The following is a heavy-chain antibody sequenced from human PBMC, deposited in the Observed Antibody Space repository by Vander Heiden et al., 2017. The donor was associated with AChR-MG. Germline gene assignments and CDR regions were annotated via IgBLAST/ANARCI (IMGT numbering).Heavy chain of an antibody. CDR2: IYHGGST. Sequence: QVQLQESGPGLVKPSGTLSLTCAVSGGPISSSNWWGWGRQPPGKGLEGIGEIYHGGSTNYNPSLKSRVTISVDKSKNQFSLKLSSVTAADTAVYYCARLLRRFLEWSNSGQLDVWGQGTTVTVSS. CDR1: GGPISSSNW. CDR3: ARLLRRFLEWSNSGQLDV. J-gene: IGHJ6*02. V-gene: IGHV4-4*02. D-gene: IGHD3-3*01.